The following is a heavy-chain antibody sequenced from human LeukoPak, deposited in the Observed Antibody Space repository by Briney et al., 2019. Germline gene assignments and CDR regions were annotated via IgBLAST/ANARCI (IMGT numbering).Heavy chain of an antibody. CDR3: ARGTSSGWPSEKAYFDY. CDR1: GFTFSSYW. V-gene: IGHV3-7*01. CDR2: IKQDGSEK. Sequence: PGGSLRLSCAASGFTFSSYWMSWVRQAPGKGLEWVANIKQDGSEKYYVDSVKGRFTISRDNAKNSLYLQMNSLRAEDTAVYYCARGTSSGWPSEKAYFDYWGQGTLVTVSS. J-gene: IGHJ4*02. D-gene: IGHD6-19*01.